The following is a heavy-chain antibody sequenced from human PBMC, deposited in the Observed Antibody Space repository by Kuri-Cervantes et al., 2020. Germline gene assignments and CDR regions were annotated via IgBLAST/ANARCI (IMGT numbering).Heavy chain of an antibody. Sequence: GESLKISCAASGFTFSSYAMHWVRQAPGKGLEWVAVISYDGSNKYYADSVKGRLTISRDNSKNTLYLQMNSLRAEDTAVYYCARDSLDSYYDFWSGYRTDYNWFDPWGQGTLVTVSS. CDR3: ARDSLDSYYDFWSGYRTDYNWFDP. J-gene: IGHJ5*02. CDR2: ISYDGSNK. CDR1: GFTFSSYA. V-gene: IGHV3-30-3*01. D-gene: IGHD3-3*01.